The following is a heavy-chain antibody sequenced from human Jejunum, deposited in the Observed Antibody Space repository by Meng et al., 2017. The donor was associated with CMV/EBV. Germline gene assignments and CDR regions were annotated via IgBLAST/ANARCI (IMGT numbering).Heavy chain of an antibody. V-gene: IGHV1-2*02. Sequence: GYTFTDYHMHWVRQAPGQGPEWMGWINPNSGVTNYAQEFNDRVTMTWDTSIATAYMELSRLRSDDTAVYYCARQNDYGGNFYFFDYWGQGTLVTVSS. CDR1: GYTFTDYH. J-gene: IGHJ4*02. CDR3: ARQNDYGGNFYFFDY. D-gene: IGHD4-23*01. CDR2: INPNSGVT.